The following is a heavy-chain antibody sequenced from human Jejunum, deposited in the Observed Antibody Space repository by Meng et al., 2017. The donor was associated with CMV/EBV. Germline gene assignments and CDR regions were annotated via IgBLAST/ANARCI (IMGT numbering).Heavy chain of an antibody. V-gene: IGHV3-66*02. D-gene: IGHD3-3*01. CDR1: Y. Sequence: YMNWVRKAPGKGLEWVSVIYSGGDTHYTDSVKGRFTISRDNSKNTLYLQMNSLRAEDTAVYYCARKTPYYDFWSGNQNYYYYGMDVWGQGTTVTVSS. CDR2: IYSGGDT. CDR3: ARKTPYYDFWSGNQNYYYYGMDV. J-gene: IGHJ6*02.